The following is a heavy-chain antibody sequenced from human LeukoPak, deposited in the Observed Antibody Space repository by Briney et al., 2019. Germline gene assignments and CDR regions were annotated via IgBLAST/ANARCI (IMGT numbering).Heavy chain of an antibody. CDR2: ISGSGGST. V-gene: IGHV3-23*01. D-gene: IGHD2-15*01. J-gene: IGHJ6*02. Sequence: GGSLRLSCAASGFTFSSYAMSWVRQAPGKGLEWVSAISGSGGSTYYADSVKGRFTISRDNSKNTLYLQMNSLRAEDTAVYYCAKPAGDCSGGSCYWSVYYYYGMDVWGQGTTVTVSS. CDR3: AKPAGDCSGGSCYWSVYYYYGMDV. CDR1: GFTFSSYA.